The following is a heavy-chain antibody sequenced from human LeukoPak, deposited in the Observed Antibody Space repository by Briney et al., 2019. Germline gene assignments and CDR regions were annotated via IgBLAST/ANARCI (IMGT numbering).Heavy chain of an antibody. Sequence: ASETLSLTCTVSGGSISSGGFYWNWIRQPAGKGLEWIGYIYYSGSTNYNPSLKSRVTISVDTSKNQFSLKLSSVTAADTAVYYCARVSVSYWYFDLWGRGTLVTVSS. CDR3: ARVSVSYWYFDL. J-gene: IGHJ2*01. D-gene: IGHD2/OR15-2a*01. V-gene: IGHV4-61*10. CDR1: GGSISSGGFY. CDR2: IYYSGST.